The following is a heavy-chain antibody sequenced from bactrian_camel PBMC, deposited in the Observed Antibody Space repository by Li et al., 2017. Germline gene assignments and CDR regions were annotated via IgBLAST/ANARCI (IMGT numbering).Heavy chain of an antibody. CDR1: MDTYRQYC. Sequence: HVQLVESGGGSVQAGGSLRLSCAASMDTYRQYCMGWFRQAPGTEREGVAALGTDGSTEYKDSVKGRFTIYKDMDKTRLSLQMRDLKPGDAGVYYCAADERACMRCDSGYCLYAHTFRIRGQGTQVTVS. J-gene: IGHJ4*01. V-gene: IGHV3S55*01. CDR2: LGTDGST. CDR3: AADERACMRCDSGYCLYAHTFRI. D-gene: IGHD2*01.